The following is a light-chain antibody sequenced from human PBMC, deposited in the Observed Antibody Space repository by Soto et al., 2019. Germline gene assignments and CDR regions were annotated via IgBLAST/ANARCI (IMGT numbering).Light chain of an antibody. J-gene: IGKJ2*01. Sequence: DIQMTQSPSSLSASVGDGVAIAYRASQTIGTFLNWYQQEPGKAPKVLIYDTSSLQYGVPSRFSGSGSGTDFTLTISSLQPEDFATYFCQQSDTTPYTFGQGTILVIK. CDR2: DTS. CDR1: QTIGTF. CDR3: QQSDTTPYT. V-gene: IGKV1-39*01.